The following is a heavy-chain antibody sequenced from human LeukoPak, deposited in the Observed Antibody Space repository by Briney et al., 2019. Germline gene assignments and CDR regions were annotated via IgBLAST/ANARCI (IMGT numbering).Heavy chain of an antibody. CDR2: INHSGST. CDR1: GGSFSGYY. CDR3: ARGDYYDSSGYYYFDY. Sequence: SEALSLTCAVYGGSFSGYYWSWIRQPPGKGLEWIGEINHSGSTNYNPSLKSRVTISVDTSKNQFSLKLSSVTAADTAVYYCARGDYYDSSGYYYFDYWGQGTLVTVSS. D-gene: IGHD3-22*01. V-gene: IGHV4-34*01. J-gene: IGHJ4*02.